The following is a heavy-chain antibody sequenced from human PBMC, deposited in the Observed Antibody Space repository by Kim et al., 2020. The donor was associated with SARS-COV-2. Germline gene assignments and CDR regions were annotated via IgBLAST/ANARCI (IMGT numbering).Heavy chain of an antibody. CDR1: GGSISSSSYY. CDR2: IYYSGST. Sequence: SETLSLTCTVSGGSISSSSYYWGWIRQPPGKGLEWIGSIYYSGSTYYNPSLKSRVTISVDTSKNQFSLKLSSVTAADTAVYYCARIVEQNLYYYYYMDVWGKGTTVTVSS. V-gene: IGHV4-39*01. CDR3: ARIVEQNLYYYYYMDV. J-gene: IGHJ6*03. D-gene: IGHD3-16*02.